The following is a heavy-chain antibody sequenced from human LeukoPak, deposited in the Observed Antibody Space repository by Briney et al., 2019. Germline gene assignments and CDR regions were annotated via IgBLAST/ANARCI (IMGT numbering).Heavy chain of an antibody. D-gene: IGHD6-13*01. CDR2: VYYTGST. CDR3: ARISSSNWYNERGAFDV. CDR1: GGSISSYY. V-gene: IGHV4-59*01. J-gene: IGHJ3*01. Sequence: PSETLSLTCTVSGGSISSYYWSWVRQPPGKGLEWLRFVYYTGSTNYSPSLKSRVTISVDTSKNQFSLKLRSVTAADTAVYYCARISSSNWYNERGAFDVWGQGTMVTVSS.